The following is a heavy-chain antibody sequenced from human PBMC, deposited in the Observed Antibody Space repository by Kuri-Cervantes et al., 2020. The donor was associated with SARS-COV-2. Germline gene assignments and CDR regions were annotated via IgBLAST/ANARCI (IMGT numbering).Heavy chain of an antibody. V-gene: IGHV3-30*02. Sequence: GESLKISCAASGFTFSSYGMHWVRQAPGKGLEWVAFIRYDGSNKYYADSVKGRFTISRDNSKNTLYLQMNSLRAEDTAVYYCARAQLGAVGAFDIWGQGAMVTVSS. CDR2: IRYDGSNK. J-gene: IGHJ3*02. D-gene: IGHD3-16*01. CDR3: ARAQLGAVGAFDI. CDR1: GFTFSSYG.